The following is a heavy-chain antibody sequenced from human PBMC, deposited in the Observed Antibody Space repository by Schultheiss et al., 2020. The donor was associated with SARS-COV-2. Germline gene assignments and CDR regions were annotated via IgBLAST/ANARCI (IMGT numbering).Heavy chain of an antibody. CDR3: ARGFQGPPYCSSTSCYTGPLYFDY. V-gene: IGHV4-59*12. D-gene: IGHD2-2*02. CDR1: GGSISSYY. J-gene: IGHJ4*02. CDR2: IYYSGST. Sequence: SETLSLTCTVSGGSISSYYWSWIRQPAGKGLEWIGYIYYSGSTNYNPSLKSRVTISVDTSKNQFSLKLSSVTAADTAVYYCARGFQGPPYCSSTSCYTGPLYFDYWGQGTLVTVSS.